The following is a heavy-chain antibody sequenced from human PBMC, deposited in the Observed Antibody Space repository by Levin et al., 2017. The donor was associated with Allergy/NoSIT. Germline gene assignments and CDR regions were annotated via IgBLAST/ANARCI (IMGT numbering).Heavy chain of an antibody. D-gene: IGHD3-22*01. V-gene: IGHV3-23*01. Sequence: GGSLRLSCAASGFTFSSYAMSWVRQAPGKGLEWVSAISGSGGSTYYADSVKGRFTISRDNSKNTLYLQMNSLRAEDTAVYYCAKDLYDSSGYYPAEYFQHWGQGTLVTVSS. CDR2: ISGSGGST. CDR1: GFTFSSYA. J-gene: IGHJ1*01. CDR3: AKDLYDSSGYYPAEYFQH.